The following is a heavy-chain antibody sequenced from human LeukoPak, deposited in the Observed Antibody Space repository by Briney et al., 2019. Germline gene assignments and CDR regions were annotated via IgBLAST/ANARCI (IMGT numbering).Heavy chain of an antibody. CDR2: ISSRGSTI. J-gene: IGHJ4*02. Sequence: PGGSLRLSCAASGFTFSSYEMNWVRQAPGKGLEWVSYISSRGSTIYYADSVKGRFTISRDNAKNSLYLQMNSLRAEDTAVYYCARDPGDYYDSSGYRSSRGTFDYWGQGTLVTVSS. CDR3: ARDPGDYYDSSGYRSSRGTFDY. V-gene: IGHV3-48*03. D-gene: IGHD3-22*01. CDR1: GFTFSSYE.